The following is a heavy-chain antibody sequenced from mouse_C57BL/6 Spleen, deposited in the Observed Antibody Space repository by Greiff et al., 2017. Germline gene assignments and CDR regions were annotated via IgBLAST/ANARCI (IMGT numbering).Heavy chain of an antibody. V-gene: IGHV1-52*01. CDR2: IDPSDSET. D-gene: IGHD2-1*01. Sequence: VQLQQPGAELVRPGSSVKLSCKASGYTFTSYWMHWVKQRPIQGLEWIGNIDPSDSETHYNQKFKDKATLTVDKSSSTAYMQLSSLTSEDSAVYYCARGLSLDGNYRYFDVWGTGTTVTVSS. CDR1: GYTFTSYW. J-gene: IGHJ1*03. CDR3: ARGLSLDGNYRYFDV.